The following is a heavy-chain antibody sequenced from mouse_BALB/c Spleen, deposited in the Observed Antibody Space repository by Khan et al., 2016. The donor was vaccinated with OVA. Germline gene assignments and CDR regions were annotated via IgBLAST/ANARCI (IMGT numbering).Heavy chain of an antibody. CDR1: GYSITSDYA. CDR3: ARDGSRYNYAMDV. J-gene: IGHJ4*01. CDR2: INYSGST. V-gene: IGHV3-2*02. D-gene: IGHD2-3*01. Sequence: EVQLQESGPGLVKPSQSLSLTCTVTGYSITSDYAWNWIRQFPGNKLEWMGYINYSGSTNYNPALKSRIFITRETSKNKFFLQLNSVTTADTATYYCARDGSRYNYAMDVWGQGTSVTVSS.